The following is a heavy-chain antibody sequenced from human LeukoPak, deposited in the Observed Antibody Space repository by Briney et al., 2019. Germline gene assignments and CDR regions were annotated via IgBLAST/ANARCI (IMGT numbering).Heavy chain of an antibody. D-gene: IGHD3-22*01. Sequence: PSETLSLTCTVSGGSISSSSYYWGWIRQPPGKGLGWIGSIYYSGSTYYNPSLKSRVTISVDTSKNQFSLKLSSVTAADTAVYYCASPIYPTYYYDSSGYWNWGQGTLVTVSS. CDR3: ASPIYPTYYYDSSGYWN. CDR2: IYYSGST. V-gene: IGHV4-39*01. CDR1: GGSISSSSYY. J-gene: IGHJ4*02.